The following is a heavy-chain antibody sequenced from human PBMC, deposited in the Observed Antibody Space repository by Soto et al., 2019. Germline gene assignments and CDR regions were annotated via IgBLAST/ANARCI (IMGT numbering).Heavy chain of an antibody. CDR1: GFTFSSYS. J-gene: IGHJ4*02. CDR3: ALLTSGWYGEFDF. CDR2: ISSGHGEI. V-gene: IGHV3-21*01. Sequence: DVQLVESGGGLVKPGGSLTLSCAASGFTFSSYSLSWVRQAPGKGLEWVSSISSGHGEIYYADSVMGRFIGSRDNSTHLLFLQINNLRVEYTAVYYCALLTSGWYGEFDFWGQGTLVTVSS. D-gene: IGHD6-19*01.